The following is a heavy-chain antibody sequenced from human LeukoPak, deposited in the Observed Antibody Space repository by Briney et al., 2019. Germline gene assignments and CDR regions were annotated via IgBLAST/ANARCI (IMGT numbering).Heavy chain of an antibody. D-gene: IGHD1-26*01. Sequence: SVKVSCKASGGTFSSYAISWVRQAPGQGLEWMGRIIPILGIANYAQKFQGRVTITADKSTSTAYMELSSLRSEDTAVYYCAREVGATTPLDYWGQGTLVTVSS. CDR2: IIPILGIA. V-gene: IGHV1-69*04. CDR3: AREVGATTPLDY. CDR1: GGTFSSYA. J-gene: IGHJ4*02.